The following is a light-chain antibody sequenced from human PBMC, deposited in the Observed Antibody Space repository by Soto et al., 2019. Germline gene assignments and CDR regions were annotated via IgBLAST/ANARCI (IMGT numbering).Light chain of an antibody. J-gene: IGLJ1*01. Sequence: QSALTQPASVSGSPGQSITISCTGTSSDVGGYNYVSWYQQHPGKAPKLIIFEVTTRPSGISDRFSGSKSGNTASLTISGLQADDEADYYCSSFTSGTTLYVFGTGTKLTVL. CDR2: EVT. CDR1: SSDVGGYNY. CDR3: SSFTSGTTLYV. V-gene: IGLV2-14*01.